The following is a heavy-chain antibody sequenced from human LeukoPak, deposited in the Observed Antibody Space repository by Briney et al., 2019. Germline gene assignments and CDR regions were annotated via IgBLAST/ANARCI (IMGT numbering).Heavy chain of an antibody. CDR3: ATAPAIVGATTSYYGMDV. CDR1: GYTLTELS. Sequence: ASVKVSCKVSGYTLTELSMHWVRQAPGKGLEWMGGFDPEDGETIYAQKFQGRVTMTEDTSTDTAYMELSSLRSEDTAVYYCATAPAIVGATTSYYGMDVWGQGTTVTVSS. V-gene: IGHV1-24*01. J-gene: IGHJ6*02. D-gene: IGHD1-26*01. CDR2: FDPEDGET.